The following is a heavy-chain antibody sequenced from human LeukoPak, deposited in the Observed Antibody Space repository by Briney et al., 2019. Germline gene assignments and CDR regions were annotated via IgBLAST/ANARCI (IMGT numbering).Heavy chain of an antibody. D-gene: IGHD6-19*01. CDR1: GGSFSGYY. CDR2: IYYSGST. CDR3: ARRGRSGSYFYYFDY. Sequence: SETLSLTCAVYGGSFSGYYWSWIRQPPGKGLEWIGYIYYSGSTNYNPSLKSRVTISVDTSKNQFSLKLSSVTAADTAVYYCARRGRSGSYFYYFDYWGQGTLVTVSS. V-gene: IGHV4-59*08. J-gene: IGHJ4*02.